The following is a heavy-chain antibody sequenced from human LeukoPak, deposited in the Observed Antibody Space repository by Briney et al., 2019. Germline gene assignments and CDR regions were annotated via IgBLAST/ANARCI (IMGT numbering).Heavy chain of an antibody. J-gene: IGHJ4*02. CDR2: ISGSGEST. V-gene: IGHV3-23*01. D-gene: IGHD3-16*02. CDR3: AKDAIGQYRPYYFDC. CDR1: GFTFSSFA. Sequence: PGGSLRLSCAASGFTFSSFAMSWVRQAPGKGLEWVSSISGSGESTYYADYVKGRFTVSRDNSKNTVNLQLNSLRAEDTAVYDCAKDAIGQYRPYYFDCWGQGTLVTVSS.